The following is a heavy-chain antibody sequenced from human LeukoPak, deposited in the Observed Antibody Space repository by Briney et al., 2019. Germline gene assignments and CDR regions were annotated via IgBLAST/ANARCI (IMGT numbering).Heavy chain of an antibody. Sequence: SETLSLTCTVSGGSISTYYWSWIRQPPGKGLEWVGYVYYTGSTNYYPSLKSRVTISVDTSKNQFSLKLSSVTAADTAMYYCARDGDNWNFGVIDSWGQGTLVTVSS. CDR2: VYYTGST. V-gene: IGHV4-59*01. J-gene: IGHJ4*02. CDR3: ARDGDNWNFGVIDS. CDR1: GGSISTYY. D-gene: IGHD1-7*01.